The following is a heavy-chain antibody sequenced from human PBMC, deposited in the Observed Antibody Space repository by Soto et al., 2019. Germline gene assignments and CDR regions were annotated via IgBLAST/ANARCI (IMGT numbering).Heavy chain of an antibody. J-gene: IGHJ4*02. CDR2: IYYSGAT. CDR3: ARYCNGDACYSKSLDY. D-gene: IGHD2-15*01. V-gene: IGHV4-59*01. CDR1: GGAINNYH. Sequence: SETLSLTCIVSGGAINNYHWSWVRQSPGKGLEWIGWIYYSGATLYNPSFKSRITMSVDTSNNQFSLKMNSVTASDTAVYYCARYCNGDACYSKSLDYWGRGTLVTVSS.